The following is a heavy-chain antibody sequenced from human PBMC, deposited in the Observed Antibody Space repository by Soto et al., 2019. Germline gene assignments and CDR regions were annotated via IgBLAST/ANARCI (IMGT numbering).Heavy chain of an antibody. D-gene: IGHD6-19*01. CDR1: GFTFSSYW. J-gene: IGHJ4*02. V-gene: IGHV3-7*01. CDR3: ARIAVAGPFDY. CDR2: IKQDGSEK. Sequence: LRLSCAASGFTFSSYWMSWVRQAPGKGLEWVANIKQDGSEKYYMDSVKGRFTISRDNAKNSLYLQMNSLRAEDTAVYYCARIAVAGPFDYWGQGTLVTVSS.